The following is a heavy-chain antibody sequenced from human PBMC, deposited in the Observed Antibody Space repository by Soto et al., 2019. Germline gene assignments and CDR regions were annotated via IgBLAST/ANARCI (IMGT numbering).Heavy chain of an antibody. CDR1: GFTFSSYG. V-gene: IGHV3-30*18. Sequence: QVQLVESGGGVVQPGRSLRLSCAASGFTFSSYGMHWVRQAPDKGLEWVAVISYDGSNKYYADSVKGRFTISRDNSKNTLYLQMNSLRAEDTAVYYCAKYGDYDYAWGQGTLVTVSS. J-gene: IGHJ5*02. CDR3: AKYGDYDYA. CDR2: ISYDGSNK. D-gene: IGHD3-16*01.